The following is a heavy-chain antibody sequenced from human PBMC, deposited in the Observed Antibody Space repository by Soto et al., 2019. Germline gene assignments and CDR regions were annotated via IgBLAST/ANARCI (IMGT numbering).Heavy chain of an antibody. CDR3: ATGLFVPDNYFYYGVDV. V-gene: IGHV4-59*01. D-gene: IGHD2-21*01. CDR2: IYYRGST. J-gene: IGHJ6*02. CDR1: GGSFGNYY. Sequence: QVQLQESGPGLVKPSETLSLACTVSGGSFGNYYWSWIRQPPGKGLEWIGYIYYRGSTNYNPSLKSRATISIDTSKHQLALRLSSVTAADSAVYYCATGLFVPDNYFYYGVDVWGLGTAVTISS.